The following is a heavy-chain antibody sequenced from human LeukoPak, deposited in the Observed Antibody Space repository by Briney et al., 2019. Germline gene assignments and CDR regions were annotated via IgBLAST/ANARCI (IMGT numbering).Heavy chain of an antibody. D-gene: IGHD5-18*01. Sequence: PSWALELSCAASGFSVRSKYMSWVRQAPGKGLEWVSVIYSGGTTYYADSVKGRFTISRDNSKNTLHLQMNSLRAEDTAVYYCARDQYSYAHAAHWGQGTLVTVSS. CDR1: GFSVRSKY. V-gene: IGHV3-66*01. J-gene: IGHJ4*02. CDR3: ARDQYSYAHAAH. CDR2: IYSGGTT.